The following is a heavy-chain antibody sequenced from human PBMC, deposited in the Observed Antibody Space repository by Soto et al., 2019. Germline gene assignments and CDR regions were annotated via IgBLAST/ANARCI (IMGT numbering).Heavy chain of an antibody. J-gene: IGHJ1*01. V-gene: IGHV4-31*03. D-gene: IGHD1-26*01. CDR3: ARGRGTGTYPHDFQP. Sequence: QVQLQESGPGLVKPSQTLSLTCTASGGSISSGGYYWSWMRQHPGKGLEWIGYIYYSGSTYYNPSHKSRVPRTVDTSNNQSAMRLSSETAADTAVYYCARGRGTGTYPHDFQPWGQGTLVTVSS. CDR1: GGSISSGGYY. CDR2: IYYSGST.